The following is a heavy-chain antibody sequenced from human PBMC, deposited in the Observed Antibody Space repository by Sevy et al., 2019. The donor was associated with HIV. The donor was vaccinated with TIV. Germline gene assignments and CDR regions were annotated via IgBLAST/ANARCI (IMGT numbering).Heavy chain of an antibody. D-gene: IGHD3-3*01. CDR3: VRGTRFYDFWTGGDY. V-gene: IGHV1-18*01. CDR1: GYTFTNYA. J-gene: IGHJ4*02. CDR2: ISGFNGDT. Sequence: ASVKVSCKASGYTFTNYAISWVRQAPGQGLEWMGWISGFNGDTKNAEKFQGRFTMTTDTSTKTAYMDLRSLRSDDTAVYYCVRGTRFYDFWTGGDYWGQGTLVTVSS.